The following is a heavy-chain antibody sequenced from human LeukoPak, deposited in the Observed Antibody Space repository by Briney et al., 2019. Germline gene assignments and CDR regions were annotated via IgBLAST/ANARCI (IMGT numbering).Heavy chain of an antibody. Sequence: GGSLRLSCAASGFTFSVYNMNWVRQAPGKGLEWVASISSGGTYIYYADSVKGRFTISRDNAKNSLYLQMNSLRAEDTAVYYCARHLLTGDFWGIDYWGQGTLVTVSS. CDR1: GFTFSVYN. J-gene: IGHJ4*02. V-gene: IGHV3-21*01. CDR3: ARHLLTGDFWGIDY. CDR2: ISSGGTYI. D-gene: IGHD7-27*01.